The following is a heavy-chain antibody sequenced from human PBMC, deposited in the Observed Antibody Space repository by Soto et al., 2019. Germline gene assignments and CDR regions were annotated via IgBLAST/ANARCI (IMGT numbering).Heavy chain of an antibody. V-gene: IGHV1-69*13. CDR3: AREEYYYGSSGYRGHYYYYGMDV. CDR1: GGTFSSYA. Sequence: GASVKVSCKASGGTFSSYAISWVRQAPGQGLEWMGGIIPIFGTANYAQKFQGRVTITADESTSTAYMELSSLRSEDTAVYYCAREEYYYGSSGYRGHYYYYGMDVWGQGTTVTVSS. J-gene: IGHJ6*02. D-gene: IGHD3-22*01. CDR2: IIPIFGTA.